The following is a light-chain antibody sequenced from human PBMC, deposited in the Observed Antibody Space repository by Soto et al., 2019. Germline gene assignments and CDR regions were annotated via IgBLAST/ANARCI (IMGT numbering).Light chain of an antibody. CDR3: QKFSAVPT. V-gene: IGKV1-27*01. J-gene: IGKJ4*01. Sequence: DIQMTQSPSSLSASVGDRVTNTCRASQAIYNYLAWYQQKPGKVPTLLISAASTLQSGVPSRFSGSGSGTDFTLTISSLQPEDVATYYCQKFSAVPTFGGGTKVEI. CDR1: QAIYNY. CDR2: AAS.